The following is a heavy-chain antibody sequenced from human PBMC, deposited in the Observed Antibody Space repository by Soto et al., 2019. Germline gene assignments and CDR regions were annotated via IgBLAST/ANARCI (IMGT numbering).Heavy chain of an antibody. D-gene: IGHD5-12*01. CDR2: IKVDVSET. CDR1: GFTFSSYW. Sequence: GGSLRLSCAASGFTFSSYWMHWVRQAPGKGLVWVSRIKVDVSETNYADSAKCRFNISRDNAKNTLYLQLNSLIAEDTAVFYCVRGNSGYAKFDDWGQGTRVTVSS. V-gene: IGHV3-74*01. CDR3: VRGNSGYAKFDD. J-gene: IGHJ4*02.